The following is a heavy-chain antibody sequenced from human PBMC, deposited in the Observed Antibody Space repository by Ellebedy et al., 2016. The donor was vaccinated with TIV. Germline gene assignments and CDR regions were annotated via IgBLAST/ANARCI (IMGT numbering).Heavy chain of an antibody. CDR3: ARQWADAFDI. J-gene: IGHJ3*02. Sequence: MPSETLSLTCTVSGGSISSSSYYWGWIRQPPGKGLEWIGSIYYSGSTYYNPSLKIRVTISVDTSKNQFSLKLSSVTAADTAVYYCARQWADAFDIWGQGTMVTVSS. V-gene: IGHV4-39*01. CDR2: IYYSGST. CDR1: GGSISSSSYY.